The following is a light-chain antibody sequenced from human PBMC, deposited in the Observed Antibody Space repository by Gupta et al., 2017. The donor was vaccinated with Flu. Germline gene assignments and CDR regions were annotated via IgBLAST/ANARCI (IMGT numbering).Light chain of an antibody. CDR3: SSYTTSSTPI. J-gene: IGLJ2*01. Sequence: QSALTQPASVSGSPGQSLTISCTGTNSDVGGYNYVSWYQQHPGKAPKLMIYEVSNRPSGVSNRFSGSKSGNTASLTISGLQAEDEADYYCSSYTTSSTPIFGGGTKLTVL. CDR2: EVS. CDR1: NSDVGGYNY. V-gene: IGLV2-14*01.